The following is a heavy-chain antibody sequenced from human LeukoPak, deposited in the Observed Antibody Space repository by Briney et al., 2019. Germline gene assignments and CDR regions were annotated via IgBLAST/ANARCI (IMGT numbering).Heavy chain of an antibody. CDR3: ARDINIEVKKCSSTSCYTTPLGY. J-gene: IGHJ4*02. V-gene: IGHV1-69*13. CDR1: GYTFTSYD. Sequence: SVKVSCKASGYTFTSYDINWVRQAPGQGLEWMGGIIPIFGTANYAQKFQGRVTITADESTSTAYMELSSLRSEDTAVYYCARDINIEVKKCSSTSCYTTPLGYWGQGTLVTVSS. CDR2: IIPIFGTA. D-gene: IGHD2-2*02.